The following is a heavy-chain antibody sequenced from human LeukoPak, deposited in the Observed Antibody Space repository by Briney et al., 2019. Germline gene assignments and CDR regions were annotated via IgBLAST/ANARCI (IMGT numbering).Heavy chain of an antibody. CDR1: GFTFSSYS. Sequence: PGGSLRLSCAASGFTFSSYSMNWVRQAPGKGLEWVSSISSSSSYIYYADSVKGRFTISRDNAKNTLYLQMNSLRAEDTAVYYCAKDRGGIQLWFDYWGQGTLVTVSS. J-gene: IGHJ5*01. D-gene: IGHD5-18*01. V-gene: IGHV3-21*01. CDR2: ISSSSSYI. CDR3: AKDRGGIQLWFDY.